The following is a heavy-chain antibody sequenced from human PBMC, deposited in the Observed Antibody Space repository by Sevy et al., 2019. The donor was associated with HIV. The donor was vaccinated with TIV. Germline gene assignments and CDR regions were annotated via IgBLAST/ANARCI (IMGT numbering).Heavy chain of an antibody. J-gene: IGHJ4*02. CDR3: AGGDTTMITDLDY. Sequence: GGSLRLSCAASGLTLTTTGMSWVRQAPGKGLEGVAGVTSDGTTYYADSVRDRFTVPRDNSKNTRYLQLNSLRADDTAVFYCAGGDTTMITDLDYWGQGTLVTVSS. V-gene: IGHV3-23*01. CDR1: GLTLTTTG. CDR2: VTSDGTT. D-gene: IGHD3-16*01.